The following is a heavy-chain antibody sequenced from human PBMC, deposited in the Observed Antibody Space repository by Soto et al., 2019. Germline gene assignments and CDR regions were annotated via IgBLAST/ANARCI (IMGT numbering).Heavy chain of an antibody. J-gene: IGHJ4*02. CDR1: GFTFRSYG. V-gene: IGHV3-33*01. CDR3: ARDDFYYDSSGFRDYNFDY. Sequence: GGSLRLSCAASGFTFRSYGMHWVRQAPGKGLEWVAGIWYDGSDEYYADSVKDRFTISRDNSKNTLYLLMNSLRAEDTAVYYCARDDFYYDSSGFRDYNFDYWGQGTLVTVSS. D-gene: IGHD3-22*01. CDR2: IWYDGSDE.